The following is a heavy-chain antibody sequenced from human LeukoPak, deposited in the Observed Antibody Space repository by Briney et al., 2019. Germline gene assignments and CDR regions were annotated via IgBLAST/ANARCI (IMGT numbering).Heavy chain of an antibody. V-gene: IGHV1-2*02. CDR3: ARVREWEEISGAIPDYFDY. D-gene: IGHD3-3*01. J-gene: IGHJ4*02. Sequence: ASVKVSCKASGYTFTGHYMNWVRQAPEQGLEWMGWIKPKSGATTYAQKFQGRVTMTRDTSINTAYLELSSLTSDDTAIYYCARVREWEEISGAIPDYFDYWGQGTLSPSPQ. CDR1: GYTFTGHY. CDR2: IKPKSGAT.